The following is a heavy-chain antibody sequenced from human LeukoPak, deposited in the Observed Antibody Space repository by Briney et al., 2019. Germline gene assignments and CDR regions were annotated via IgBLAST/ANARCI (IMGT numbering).Heavy chain of an antibody. Sequence: ASVKVSCKASGYTFTGYYMHWVRQAPGQGLEWMGWINPNSGGTNYAQKFQGRVTMTEDTSTDTAYMELSSLRSEDTAVYYCATDLVHRSVGGYDFNWGQGTLVTVSS. J-gene: IGHJ4*02. CDR1: GYTFTGYY. V-gene: IGHV1-2*02. CDR2: INPNSGGT. CDR3: ATDLVHRSVGGYDFN. D-gene: IGHD5-12*01.